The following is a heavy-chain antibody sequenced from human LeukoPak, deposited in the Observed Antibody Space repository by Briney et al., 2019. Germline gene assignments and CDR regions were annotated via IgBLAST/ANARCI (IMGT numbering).Heavy chain of an antibody. CDR3: IVGAKELDY. V-gene: IGHV3-49*04. CDR1: GFTFGDYA. D-gene: IGHD1-26*01. CDR2: IRSKAYGGTT. Sequence: GGSLRLSCTASGFTFGDYAMSWVRQAPGKGLEWVGFIRSKAYGGTTEYAASVKGRFTISRDDSKSIAYLQMNSLKTEDTAVYYCIVGAKELDYWGQGTLVTVSS. J-gene: IGHJ4*02.